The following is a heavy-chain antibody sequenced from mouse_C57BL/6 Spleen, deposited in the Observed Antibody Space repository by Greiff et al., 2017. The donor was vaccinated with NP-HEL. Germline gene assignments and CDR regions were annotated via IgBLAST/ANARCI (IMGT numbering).Heavy chain of an antibody. J-gene: IGHJ1*03. CDR1: GYAFSSYW. D-gene: IGHD1-1*01. CDR3: ARWTTVVPDWYFDV. V-gene: IGHV1-80*01. CDR2: IYPGDGDT. Sequence: VKLQESGAELVKPGASVKISCKASGYAFSSYWMNWVKQRPGKGLEWIGQIYPGDGDTNYNGKFKGKATLTADKSSSTAYMQLSSLTSEDSAVYFCARWTTVVPDWYFDVWGTGTTVTVSS.